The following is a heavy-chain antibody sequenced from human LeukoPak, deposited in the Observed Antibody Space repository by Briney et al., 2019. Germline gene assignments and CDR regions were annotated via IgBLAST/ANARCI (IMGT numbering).Heavy chain of an antibody. Sequence: GGSLRLSCAASGFTFSSYGMSWVRQAPGKGLDWVSAVSGSGGSTNYADSVMGRFTISRDNSKNTLSLQMSSLRAEDTAVYYCAKSDCSSDGCKLLNYWGQGTLVTASS. D-gene: IGHD5-24*01. CDR3: AKSDCSSDGCKLLNY. V-gene: IGHV3-23*01. CDR1: GFTFSSYG. J-gene: IGHJ4*02. CDR2: VSGSGGST.